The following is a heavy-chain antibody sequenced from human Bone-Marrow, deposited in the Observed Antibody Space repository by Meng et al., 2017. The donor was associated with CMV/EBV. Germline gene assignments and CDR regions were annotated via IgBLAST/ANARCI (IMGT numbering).Heavy chain of an antibody. Sequence: GESLKISCSASAFTVSSKYMSWVRQAPGKGLEWLSILYSGGNTYYADSVKGRFTISRDKSKNTLYLQMNILRPEDTAVYYCARHTSDYYYYGIDLWGQGTTVTVSS. CDR2: LYSGGNT. CDR1: AFTVSSKY. V-gene: IGHV3-66*02. D-gene: IGHD2-2*01. J-gene: IGHJ6*02. CDR3: ARHTSDYYYYGIDL.